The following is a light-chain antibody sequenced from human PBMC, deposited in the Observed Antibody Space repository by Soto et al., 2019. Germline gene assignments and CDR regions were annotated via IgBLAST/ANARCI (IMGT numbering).Light chain of an antibody. J-gene: IGKJ4*01. V-gene: IGKV3-15*01. Sequence: EIVMTQSPATLSVSPGERATLSCRASQSVNSRLAWYQQKPGQTPRLLIYDASTRATGIPTRFSGSGSGTDFTLTISSLQSEDFAVYYCQQYDSSPPLTFGGGTKVEIK. CDR1: QSVNSR. CDR2: DAS. CDR3: QQYDSSPPLT.